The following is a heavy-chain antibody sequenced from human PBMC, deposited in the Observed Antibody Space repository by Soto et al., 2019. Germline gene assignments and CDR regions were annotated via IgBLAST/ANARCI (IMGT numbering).Heavy chain of an antibody. CDR3: ARDRCTNGVCYAPSDY. J-gene: IGHJ4*02. V-gene: IGHV3-64*01. Sequence: ESGGGLVQPGGSLRLSCAASGFTFSNYAMHWVRQAPGKGLEFVSAISSNGGSTFYANSMKGRFTISRDNSKNTLYLQMGSLRAEDMAVYYCARDRCTNGVCYAPSDYWGQGTLVTVSS. CDR2: ISSNGGST. D-gene: IGHD2-8*01. CDR1: GFTFSNYA.